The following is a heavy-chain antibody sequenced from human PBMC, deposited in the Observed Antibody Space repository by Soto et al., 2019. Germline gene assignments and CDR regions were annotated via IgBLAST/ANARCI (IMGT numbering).Heavy chain of an antibody. D-gene: IGHD1-26*01. J-gene: IGHJ4*02. CDR1: GGSVSSGSYY. CDR3: ARAGLGDGSDY. Sequence: QVQLQESGPGLVKPSETLSLTCTVSGGSVSSGSYYWSWIRQPPGKGLEWIGYIYYSGSTNYYPSLKSLVTISVETSKNQFSLKLSSVTAADTAVYYCARAGLGDGSDYWGQGTLVTVSS. V-gene: IGHV4-61*01. CDR2: IYYSGST.